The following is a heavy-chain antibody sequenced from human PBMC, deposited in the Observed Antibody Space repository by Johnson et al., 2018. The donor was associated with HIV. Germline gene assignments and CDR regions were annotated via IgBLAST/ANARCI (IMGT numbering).Heavy chain of an antibody. V-gene: IGHV3-11*04. CDR3: ARARLENLGAAPDAFDS. Sequence: VQLLESGGGLVQPGGSLRLSCAASGFTFSDYYMSWIRQAPGKGLEWVSYIRSSGSTIYYADSVKGRFTISRDNAKNSLYLQMNSLRAEDTAVYYCARARLENLGAAPDAFDSWGQGTMVTVSS. CDR1: GFTFSDYY. D-gene: IGHD1-26*01. CDR2: IRSSGSTI. J-gene: IGHJ3*02.